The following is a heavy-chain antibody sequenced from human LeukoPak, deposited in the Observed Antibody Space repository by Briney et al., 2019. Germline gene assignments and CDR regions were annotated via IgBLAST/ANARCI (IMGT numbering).Heavy chain of an antibody. V-gene: IGHV4-39*01. CDR2: IHYSGST. Sequence: ETLSLTCTVSGGSISINSHFWGCIRQPPGKGLEWIGSIHYSGSTNYNPSRTCRVTISVDTSKNQFSLNLSSVTAADTAVYYCANHYDGHAFDIWGQRTLVTVSS. D-gene: IGHD4-23*01. CDR3: ANHYDGHAFDI. J-gene: IGHJ3*02. CDR1: GGSISINSHF.